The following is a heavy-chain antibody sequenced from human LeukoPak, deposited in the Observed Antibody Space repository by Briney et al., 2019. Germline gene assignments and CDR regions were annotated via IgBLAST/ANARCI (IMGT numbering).Heavy chain of an antibody. CDR2: ISAYKGNT. D-gene: IGHD3-22*01. J-gene: IGHJ6*04. CDR3: ARQHSCGYYPPPYYYGMDV. V-gene: IGHV1-18*01. Sequence: ASVKVSCTASGYTFTTYGISWVRQAPGQGLEWMGGISAYKGNTNYAQKPQGRVTMTTETSTSTDYMELRSLRSDDTAVYACARQHSCGYYPPPYYYGMDVWGKGTTVTVSS. CDR1: GYTFTTYG.